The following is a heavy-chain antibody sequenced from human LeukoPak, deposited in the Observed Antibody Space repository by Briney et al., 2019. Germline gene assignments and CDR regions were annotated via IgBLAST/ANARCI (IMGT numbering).Heavy chain of an antibody. V-gene: IGHV3-21*01. CDR3: ARTYYDILTGYNPYFDY. J-gene: IGHJ4*02. CDR2: ITSSSTSM. D-gene: IGHD3-9*01. CDR1: GFTFTTYS. Sequence: GGTLRLSCAASGFTFTTYSMNWVRQAPGKGLEWVSSITSSSTSMYYADSVKGRFTISRDNAKNSLYLQMNSLRAEDTAVYYCARTYYDILTGYNPYFDYWGQGTLVTVSS.